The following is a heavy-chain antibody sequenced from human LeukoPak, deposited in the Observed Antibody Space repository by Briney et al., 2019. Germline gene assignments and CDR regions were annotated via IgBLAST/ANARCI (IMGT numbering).Heavy chain of an antibody. V-gene: IGHV3-53*01. Sequence: GGSLRLSCAASGFTVITNDMTWVRRAPGKGLEWVSVLYSDGNTKYADSVQGQFTISRDNSKNTLYLEMNSLSPDDTAVYYCARGVEPLAANTLAYWGQGTLVTVSS. CDR2: LYSDGNT. CDR3: ARGVEPLAANTLAY. CDR1: GFTVITND. D-gene: IGHD1-14*01. J-gene: IGHJ4*02.